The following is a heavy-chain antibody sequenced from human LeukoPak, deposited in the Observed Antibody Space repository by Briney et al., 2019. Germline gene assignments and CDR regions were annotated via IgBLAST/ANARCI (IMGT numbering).Heavy chain of an antibody. J-gene: IGHJ4*02. CDR2: IYWNDDK. CDR1: GFSLSTSGVG. V-gene: IGHV2-5*01. Sequence: SGPTLVNPTQTLTLTCTLSGFSLSTSGVGVGWIRQPPGKALEWLALIYWNDDKRYSPSLKSRLTITKDTSKNQVVLTMTNMDPVDTATYYCAHVNVDTAMVPFDYWGQGTLVTVSS. D-gene: IGHD5-18*01. CDR3: AHVNVDTAMVPFDY.